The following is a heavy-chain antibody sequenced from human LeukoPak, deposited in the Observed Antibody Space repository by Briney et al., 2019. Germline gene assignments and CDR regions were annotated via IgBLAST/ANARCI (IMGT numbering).Heavy chain of an antibody. V-gene: IGHV4-34*01. CDR3: ARGPSYYYDSSGYYPKDY. CDR2: INHSGST. Sequence: SETLSLTCAVYGGSFSGYYWSWIRQPPGKGLEWIGEINHSGSTNYNPSLKSRVTISVDTSKNQFSLKLSSVTAADTAVYYCARGPSYYYDSSGYYPKDYWGQGTLVTVSS. J-gene: IGHJ4*02. D-gene: IGHD3-22*01. CDR1: GGSFSGYY.